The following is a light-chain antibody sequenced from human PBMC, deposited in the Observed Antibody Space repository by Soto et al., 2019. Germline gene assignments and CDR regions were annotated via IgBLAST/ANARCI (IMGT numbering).Light chain of an antibody. CDR2: GAS. CDR3: QQYNNWPPVT. V-gene: IGKV3-15*01. J-gene: IGKJ1*01. Sequence: IMMTQTPATMSASPGESATLSCHASQSVSDKLAWYQQKPGQAPRLLIYGASTRATGIPARFSGSGSGTEFTLTISSLQSEDFAVYYCQQYNNWPPVTFAQGTKV. CDR1: QSVSDK.